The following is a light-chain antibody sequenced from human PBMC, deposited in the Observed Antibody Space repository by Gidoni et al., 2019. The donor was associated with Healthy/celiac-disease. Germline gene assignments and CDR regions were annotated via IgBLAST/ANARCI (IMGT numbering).Light chain of an antibody. CDR3: QQRSNWPPT. Sequence: VLTQSPATLSLSPGERATLTCRASPSVSSYLAWYQQKPGQAPRLLIYDASNRATGIPARFSGSGSGTDFTLTISSLEPEDFAVYYCQQRSNWPPTFGQGTKVEIK. V-gene: IGKV3-11*01. J-gene: IGKJ1*01. CDR1: PSVSSY. CDR2: DAS.